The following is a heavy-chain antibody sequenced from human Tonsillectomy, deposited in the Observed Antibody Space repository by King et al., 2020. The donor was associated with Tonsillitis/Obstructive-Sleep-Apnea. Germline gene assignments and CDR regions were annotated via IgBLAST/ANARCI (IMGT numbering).Heavy chain of an antibody. D-gene: IGHD2-21*01. CDR3: ARGLGNIVGNGMDV. CDR1: GFTFSSYV. CDR2: IWYDGSNK. V-gene: IGHV3-33*01. Sequence: VQLVESGGGVVQPGRSLTVSCAASGFTFSSYVMHWVRQAPGKGLEWVAVIWYDGSNKYYADSVKGRFTISRDNSKKMLHSQMNSLRVEDTAVYYCARGLGNIVGNGMDVWGQGTTVTVAS. J-gene: IGHJ6*02.